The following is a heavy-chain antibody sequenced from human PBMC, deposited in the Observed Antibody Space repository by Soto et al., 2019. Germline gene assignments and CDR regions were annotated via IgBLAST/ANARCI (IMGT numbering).Heavy chain of an antibody. CDR3: ARTHLGYCSSTSCYSGWFDP. CDR1: GGSISSYY. J-gene: IGHJ5*02. Sequence: SETLSLTCTVSGGSISSYYWSWIRQPPGKGLEWIGYIYYSGSTNYNPSLKSRVTISVDTSKNQFSLKLSSVTAADTAVYYCARTHLGYCSSTSCYSGWFDPWGQGTLVTVSS. D-gene: IGHD2-2*01. CDR2: IYYSGST. V-gene: IGHV4-59*08.